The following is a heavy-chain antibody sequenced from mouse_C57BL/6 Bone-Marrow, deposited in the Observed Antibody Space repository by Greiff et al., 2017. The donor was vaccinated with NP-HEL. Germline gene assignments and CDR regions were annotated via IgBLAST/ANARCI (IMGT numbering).Heavy chain of an antibody. D-gene: IGHD2-2*01. CDR2: IDPSDSYT. J-gene: IGHJ4*01. V-gene: IGHV1-59*01. CDR1: GYTFTSYW. CDR3: ARRTVSVWLRHYAMDY. Sequence: QVQLQQPGAELVRPGTSVKLSCKASGYTFTSYWMHWVKQRPGQGLEWIGVIDPSDSYTNYNQKFKGKATLTVDTSSSTAYTQLSSLTSEDSAVYYCARRTVSVWLRHYAMDYWGQGTSVTVSS.